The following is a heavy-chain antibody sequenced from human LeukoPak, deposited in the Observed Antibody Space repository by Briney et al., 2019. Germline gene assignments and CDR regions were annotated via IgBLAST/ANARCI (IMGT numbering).Heavy chain of an antibody. CDR3: ARGYRLAAEGIFGY. CDR2: ISAYNGNT. Sequence: GASVKASCKASGYTFTSYGISWVRQAPGQGLEWMGWISAYNGNTNYAQKLQGRVTMTRNTSISTAYMELSSLRSEDTAVYYCARGYRLAAEGIFGYWGQGTLVTVSS. V-gene: IGHV1-18*01. D-gene: IGHD6-13*01. CDR1: GYTFTSYG. J-gene: IGHJ4*02.